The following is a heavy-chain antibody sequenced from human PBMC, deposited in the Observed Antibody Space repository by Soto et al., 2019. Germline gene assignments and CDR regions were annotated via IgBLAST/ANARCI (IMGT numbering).Heavy chain of an antibody. CDR2: ISYDGSNK. CDR1: GFTFSSYG. D-gene: IGHD3-9*01. CDR3: AKATPGPRYFDWFNYYYYGMDV. J-gene: IGHJ6*02. Sequence: PGGSLRLSCAASGFTFSSYGMHWVRQAPGKGLEWVAVISYDGSNKYYADSVKGRFTISRDNSKNTLYLQMNSLRAEDTAVYYCAKATPGPRYFDWFNYYYYGMDVWGQGTTVTVSS. V-gene: IGHV3-30*18.